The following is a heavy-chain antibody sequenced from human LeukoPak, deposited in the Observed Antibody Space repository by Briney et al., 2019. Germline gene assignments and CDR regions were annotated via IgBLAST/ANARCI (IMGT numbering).Heavy chain of an antibody. CDR2: IYYIGST. CDR3: AAYSGSYGSSDFQH. Sequence: PSETLSLTCTVSGGSISSYSWCWIRQPPGKGLEWIGYIYYIGSTNYNPSLKSRGTISVASAKAQSSLMLHSVPAADTSVFYGAAYSGSYGSSDFQHWGQGTLGTVSS. D-gene: IGHD1-26*01. J-gene: IGHJ1*01. CDR1: GGSISSYS. V-gene: IGHV4-59*01.